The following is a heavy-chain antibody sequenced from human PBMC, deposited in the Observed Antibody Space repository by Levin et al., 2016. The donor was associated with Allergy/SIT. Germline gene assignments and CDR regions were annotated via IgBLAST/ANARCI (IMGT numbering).Heavy chain of an antibody. CDR2: ISRRNYYR. V-gene: IGHV3-21*06. D-gene: IGHD7-27*01. J-gene: IGHJ4*02. Sequence: GESLKISCAASGFTFSEYNMDWVRQAPGKGLEWVSTISRRNYYRYYGESLEGRFTVSRDDTKNLLSLRMENLRVEDSGVYYCVKMGTSDARWGQGALVTVSS. CDR3: VKMGTSDAR. CDR1: GFTFSEYN.